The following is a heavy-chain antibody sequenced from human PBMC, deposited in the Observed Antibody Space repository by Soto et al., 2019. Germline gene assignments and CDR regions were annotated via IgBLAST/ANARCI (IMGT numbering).Heavy chain of an antibody. CDR1: CCYILVNY. J-gene: IGHJ4*02. CDR3: ASLNTEYPAYYFDY. Sequence: PSTTLSLTCPIICCYILVNYRSCLQQPPGEGLACIGYFYYSGHPNYNPSFKSRVTISVDTSKNQFSLKLSSVTVVDTALYYCASLNTEYPAYYFDYWGQGTLVTVSS. V-gene: IGHV4-59*01. CDR2: FYYSGHP.